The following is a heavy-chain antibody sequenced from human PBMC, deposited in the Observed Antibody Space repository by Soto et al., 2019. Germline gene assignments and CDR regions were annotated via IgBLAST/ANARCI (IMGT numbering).Heavy chain of an antibody. Sequence: PGESLKISCKGSGYSFNNYWIAWVRQMPGKGLEWMGITFPGGSDTGYSPSFQGQVTISVDRSINTAYLQRSSLKASDTAMYYCATQIVLHWVSRYFDYWGQGTLVTV. CDR2: TFPGGSDT. CDR1: GYSFNNYW. V-gene: IGHV5-51*01. D-gene: IGHD3-9*01. CDR3: ATQIVLHWVSRYFDY. J-gene: IGHJ4*02.